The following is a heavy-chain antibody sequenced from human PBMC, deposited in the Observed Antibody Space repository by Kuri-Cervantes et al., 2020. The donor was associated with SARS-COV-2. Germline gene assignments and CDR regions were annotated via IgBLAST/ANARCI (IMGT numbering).Heavy chain of an antibody. D-gene: IGHD3-22*01. J-gene: IGHJ6*03. V-gene: IGHV3-23*01. CDR3: AKAGSRWYYYYMDV. CDR1: GFTFSSYA. Sequence: GESLKISCAASGFTFSSYAMSWVRQAPGKGLEWVSAISGSGGSTYYADSVKGRFTISRDNSKNTLYLQMNSLRAEDTAVYYCAKAGSRWYYYYMDVWGKGNTVTVSS. CDR2: ISGSGGST.